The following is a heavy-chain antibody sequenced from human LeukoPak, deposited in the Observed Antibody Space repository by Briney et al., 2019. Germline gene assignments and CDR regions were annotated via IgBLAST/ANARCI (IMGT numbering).Heavy chain of an antibody. D-gene: IGHD2-2*01. CDR3: ARGPGPDPYASDI. CDR1: GYTFTGYY. Sequence: ASVKVSCKASGYTFTGYYMHWVRQATGQGLEWMGWMNPNSGNTGYAQKFQGRVTITRNTSISTAYMELSSLRSEDTAVYYCARGPGPDPYASDIWGQGTMVTVSS. V-gene: IGHV1-8*03. CDR2: MNPNSGNT. J-gene: IGHJ3*02.